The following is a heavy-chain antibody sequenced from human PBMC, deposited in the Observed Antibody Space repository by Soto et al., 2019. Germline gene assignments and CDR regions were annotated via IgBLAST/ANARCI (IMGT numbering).Heavy chain of an antibody. Sequence: GGSLRLSCAGSGVTFRGYAVHWVRQTPGKGLEWVTVISDDGSKTYYADSVKGRFSASRDDSTNMVFLQMSSLRSEDTAVYHCARAYQLTYYFDDWGPGTPVTVSS. CDR2: ISDDGSKT. J-gene: IGHJ4*02. CDR1: GVTFRGYA. D-gene: IGHD3-9*01. V-gene: IGHV3-30*14. CDR3: ARAYQLTYYFDD.